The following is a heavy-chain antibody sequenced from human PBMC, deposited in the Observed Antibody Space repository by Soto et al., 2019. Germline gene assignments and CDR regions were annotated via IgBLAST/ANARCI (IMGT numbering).Heavy chain of an antibody. CDR2: MFYSVST. V-gene: IGHV4-31*01. CDR1: GASISSGRSY. CDR3: ARDNGYGHFDS. D-gene: IGHD5-12*01. Sequence: QVQLQESGPGLVKPSQTLSLTCTVSGASISSGRSYWSWIRQHPGKGLEWIGYMFYSVSTYYHPSLKSLVNISADTSKNQFSLRLTSVTPADTAVYYCARDNGYGHFDSWGQGTLVTVSS. J-gene: IGHJ4*02.